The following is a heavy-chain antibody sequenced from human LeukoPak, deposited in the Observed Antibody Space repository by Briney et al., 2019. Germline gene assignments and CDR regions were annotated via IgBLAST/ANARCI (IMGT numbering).Heavy chain of an antibody. J-gene: IGHJ5*02. Sequence: SETLSLTCTVSGGSISSSSYYWGWIRQPPGKGLEWIGSMYYSGSTYYNPSLKSRVTISVEKSKKQFSLKLSSVTAADTAVYYCARQWYNWNVDWLDPWGQGTLVTVSS. CDR3: ARQWYNWNVDWLDP. CDR2: MYYSGST. D-gene: IGHD1-1*01. CDR1: GGSISSSSYY. V-gene: IGHV4-39*01.